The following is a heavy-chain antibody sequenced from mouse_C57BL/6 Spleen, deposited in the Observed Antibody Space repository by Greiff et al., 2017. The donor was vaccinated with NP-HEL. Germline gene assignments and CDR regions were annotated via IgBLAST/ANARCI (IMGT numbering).Heavy chain of an antibody. V-gene: IGHV1-50*01. CDR3: ATYGNYLYYFDY. Sequence: VQLQQPGAELVKPGASVKLSCKASGYTFTSYWMQWVKQRPGQGLEWIGEIDPSDSYTNYNQKFKGKATLTVDTSSSTAYMQLSSLTSEDSAVYYCATYGNYLYYFDYWGQGTTLTVSS. D-gene: IGHD2-1*01. CDR1: GYTFTSYW. CDR2: IDPSDSYT. J-gene: IGHJ2*01.